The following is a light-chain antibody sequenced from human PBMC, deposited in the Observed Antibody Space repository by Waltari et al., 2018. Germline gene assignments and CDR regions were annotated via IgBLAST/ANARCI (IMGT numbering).Light chain of an antibody. CDR2: AAS. J-gene: IGKJ3*01. V-gene: IGKV1-39*01. Sequence: TCRERQTIGTNLHWYKQKPRKAPKLLIYAASSVQTGVPSRFSGSGSGTDFTLTISGLQPEDFATYYCQQSYTDIFSFGPGTKVEIK. CDR1: QTIGTN. CDR3: QQSYTDIFS.